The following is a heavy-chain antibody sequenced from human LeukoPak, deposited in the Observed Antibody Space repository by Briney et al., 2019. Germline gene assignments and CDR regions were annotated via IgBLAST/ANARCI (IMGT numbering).Heavy chain of an antibody. V-gene: IGHV4-34*01. J-gene: IGHJ5*02. Sequence: PSETLSLTCAVYGGSFSGYYWSWIRQPPGKGLEWIGEINHSGSTNYNPSLKSRVTISVDTSKNQSSLKLSSVTAADTAVYYCASSQRSHYYDTWGQGTLVTVSS. D-gene: IGHD3-22*01. CDR2: INHSGST. CDR1: GGSFSGYY. CDR3: ASSQRSHYYDT.